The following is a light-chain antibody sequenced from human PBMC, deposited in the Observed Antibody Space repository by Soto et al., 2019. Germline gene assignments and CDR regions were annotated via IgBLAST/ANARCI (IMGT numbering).Light chain of an antibody. CDR3: QQYDRYPRT. Sequence: DIQMTQFPSSVSASVGDRVNITCRASQGISTWLAWYQQKPERAPKSLIYGASRLQSGVPPRFSGSGPETDFTLTISGLQHEDFATYYCQQYDRYPRTLGQGTKVQIK. J-gene: IGKJ1*01. V-gene: IGKV1D-16*01. CDR2: GAS. CDR1: QGISTW.